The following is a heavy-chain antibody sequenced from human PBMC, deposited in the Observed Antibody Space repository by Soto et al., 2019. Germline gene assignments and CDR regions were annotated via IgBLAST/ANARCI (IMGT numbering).Heavy chain of an antibody. CDR2: IDHSGST. D-gene: IGHD1-26*01. CDR1: RGYFRGYY. J-gene: IGHJ4*02. CDR3: ARGPWLRGSHTG. V-gene: IGHV4-34*01. Sequence: SATLSLRCAFYRGYFRGYYWGWIRPPTGTGLEWIGEIDHSGSTNYNPSLKSRVTISVDTSKNKFSLKLSSVTAADTAVYYCARGPWLRGSHTGWGQGTLVTVSS.